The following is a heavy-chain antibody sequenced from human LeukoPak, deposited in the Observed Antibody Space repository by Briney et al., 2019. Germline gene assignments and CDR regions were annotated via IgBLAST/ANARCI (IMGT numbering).Heavy chain of an antibody. Sequence: SETLSLTCAVYGGSFSGYYWSWIRQPPGKGLEWIGEINHSGSTNYNPSLKSRVTISVDTSKYQFSLKLSSVTAADTAVYYCARIEDYGGNSVNYWGQGTLVTVSS. CDR1: GGSFSGYY. D-gene: IGHD4-23*01. CDR2: INHSGST. CDR3: ARIEDYGGNSVNY. V-gene: IGHV4-34*01. J-gene: IGHJ4*02.